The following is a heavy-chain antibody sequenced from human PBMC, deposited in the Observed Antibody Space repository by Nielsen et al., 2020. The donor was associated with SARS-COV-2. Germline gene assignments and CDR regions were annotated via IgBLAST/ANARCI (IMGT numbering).Heavy chain of an antibody. CDR2: IYYSGST. J-gene: IGHJ4*02. CDR3: ASGYSSGWAYYFDY. Sequence: GSLRLSCTVSGGSISSSSYYWGWIRQPPGKGLEWIGSIYYSGSTYYNPSLKSRVTISVDTSKNQFSLKLSSVTAADTAVYYCASGYSSGWAYYFDYWGQGTLVTVSS. D-gene: IGHD6-19*01. V-gene: IGHV4-39*01. CDR1: GGSISSSSYY.